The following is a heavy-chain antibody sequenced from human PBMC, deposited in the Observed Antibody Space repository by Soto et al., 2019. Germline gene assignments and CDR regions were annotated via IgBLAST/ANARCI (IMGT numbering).Heavy chain of an antibody. J-gene: IGHJ6*03. V-gene: IGHV1-69*04. CDR3: ARDGCSGGSCYPYYYYYMDV. D-gene: IGHD2-15*01. CDR2: IIPILGIA. Sequence: SVKVSCKASGGTFSSYTISWVRQAPGQGLEWMGRIIPILGIANYAQKFQGRVTITADKSTSTAYMELSSLRSEDTAVYYCARDGCSGGSCYPYYYYYMDVWGKGTTVTVSS. CDR1: GGTFSSYT.